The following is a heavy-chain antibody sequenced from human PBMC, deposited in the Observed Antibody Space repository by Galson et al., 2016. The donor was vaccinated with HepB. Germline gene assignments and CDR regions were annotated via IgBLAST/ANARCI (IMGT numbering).Heavy chain of an antibody. CDR2: ISYDVTNT. Sequence: SLRLSCAASGFTFRNYGIHWVRQAPGKGLEWVAVISYDVTNTNYADSVTGRFTISRDNSKNTLYLQTNSLRAEDTAVYYWAGVDYYASSGPLDYWGQGTLVTVSS. CDR3: AGVDYYASSGPLDY. J-gene: IGHJ4*02. V-gene: IGHV3-30*03. D-gene: IGHD3-22*01. CDR1: GFTFRNYG.